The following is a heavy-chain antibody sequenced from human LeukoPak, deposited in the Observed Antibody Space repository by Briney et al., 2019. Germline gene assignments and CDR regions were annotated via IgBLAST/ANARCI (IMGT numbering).Heavy chain of an antibody. J-gene: IGHJ3*02. V-gene: IGHV1-69*06. D-gene: IGHD3-22*01. Sequence: SVKVSCKASGGTFSSYAISWVRQAPGQGLEWMGGIIPIFGTANYAQKFQGRVTITADKSTSTAYMELSSLRSEDTAVYYCARVYCYDSSGTLENAFDIWGQGTMVTVSS. CDR3: ARVYCYDSSGTLENAFDI. CDR2: IIPIFGTA. CDR1: GGTFSSYA.